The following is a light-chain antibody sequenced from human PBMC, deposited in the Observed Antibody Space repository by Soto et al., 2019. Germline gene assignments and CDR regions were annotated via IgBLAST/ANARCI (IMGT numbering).Light chain of an antibody. V-gene: IGKV1-5*03. CDR2: KAS. CDR1: QDITNY. CDR3: QHSKT. J-gene: IGKJ2*01. Sequence: DIQMTQAPSSLSASVGDRVTITCRASQDITNYLAWYQQKPGKVPKLLIYKASSLEGGVPSRFSGSGSGTEFTLTISSLQPDDFATYYCQHSKTVGQGTKVDSK.